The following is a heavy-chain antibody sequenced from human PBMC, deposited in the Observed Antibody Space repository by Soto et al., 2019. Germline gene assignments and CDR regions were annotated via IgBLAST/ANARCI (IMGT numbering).Heavy chain of an antibody. CDR1: GFTFSSYA. V-gene: IGHV3-30-3*02. J-gene: IGHJ5*02. CDR3: AKSLRGTARSGIVDP. Sequence: QVQLVESGGGVVQPGRSLRLSCAASGFTFSSYAMHWVRQAPGKGLEWVAVIAYDGRNKYYADSVKGRFTISRDNSKNTLYLQMNSLRIEDTAVYYCAKSLRGTARSGIVDPWGQGTLVTVSS. D-gene: IGHD6-13*01. CDR2: IAYDGRNK.